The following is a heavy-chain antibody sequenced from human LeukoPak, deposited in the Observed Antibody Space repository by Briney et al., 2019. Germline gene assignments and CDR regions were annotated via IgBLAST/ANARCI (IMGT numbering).Heavy chain of an antibody. V-gene: IGHV3-53*01. D-gene: IGHD6-13*01. Sequence: PGGSLRLSCAASGFTVSSNYMSWVRQAPGKGLEWVSVIYSGGSTYYADSVKGRFTISRDNSKNTLYLQMNSLRAEDTAEYYCARTSYSSSWYDYYYYYGMDVWGQGTTVTVSS. CDR3: ARTSYSSSWYDYYYYYGMDV. CDR1: GFTVSSNY. CDR2: IYSGGST. J-gene: IGHJ6*02.